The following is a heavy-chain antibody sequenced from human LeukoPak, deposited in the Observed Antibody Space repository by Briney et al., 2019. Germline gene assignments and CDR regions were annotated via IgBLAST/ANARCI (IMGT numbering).Heavy chain of an antibody. V-gene: IGHV4-39*01. D-gene: IGHD1-1*01. CDR3: ARHIGTTMRANWFDP. CDR1: GASISSSTYY. CDR2: IFYSGSI. J-gene: IGHJ5*02. Sequence: SETLSLTCTVSGASISSSTYYWGWIRQPPGKGLEWIGSIFYSGSIFYNPSLKSRVTMSVDTSKNQFSLKLSSVTAADTAVYYCARHIGTTMRANWFDPWGQGTLVTVSS.